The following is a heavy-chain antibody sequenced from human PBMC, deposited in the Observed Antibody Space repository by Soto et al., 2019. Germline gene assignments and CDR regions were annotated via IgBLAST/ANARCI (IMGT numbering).Heavy chain of an antibody. CDR1: GYTFTSYG. CDR2: ISAYNGDS. CDR3: ARYSLSASGWELFDY. J-gene: IGHJ4*02. V-gene: IGHV1-18*01. D-gene: IGHD6-19*01. Sequence: QVQLVQSGAEVKKPGASVKVSCKASGYTFTSYGISWVRQAPGQGLEWVGWISAYNGDSNYAQKLQGRVTMTTDTSTSTAYMELRSLRSDDTAVSYCARYSLSASGWELFDYWGQGTLVTVSS.